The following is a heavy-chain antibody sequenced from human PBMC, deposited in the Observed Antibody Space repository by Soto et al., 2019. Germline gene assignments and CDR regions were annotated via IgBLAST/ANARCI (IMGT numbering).Heavy chain of an antibody. CDR3: ARADYYDRSGYLLPCGY. CDR2: INPSGTRT. J-gene: IGHJ4*02. V-gene: IGHV1-46*01. CDR1: GFIFSKYY. D-gene: IGHD3-22*01. Sequence: ASVKVSCKASGFIFSKYYMHWVRQAPGQGLEWVGIINPSGTRTSCAPKFQGRVTLTRNTSISTAYMELSSLRSEDTAVYYCARADYYDRSGYLLPCGYWGQGTLVTVSS.